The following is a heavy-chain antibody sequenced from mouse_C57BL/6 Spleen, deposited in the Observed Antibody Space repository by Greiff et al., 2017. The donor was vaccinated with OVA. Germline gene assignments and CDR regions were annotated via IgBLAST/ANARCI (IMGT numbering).Heavy chain of an antibody. D-gene: IGHD2-4*01. Sequence: DVQLQESGPGLVKPSQSLSLTCSVTGYSITSGYYWNWIRQFPGNKLEWMGYISYDGSNNYNPSLKNRISITRDTSKNQFFLKLNSVTTEDTATYYCARGDYDYFDDWGQGTTLTVSS. CDR1: GYSITSGYY. V-gene: IGHV3-6*01. CDR3: ARGDYDYFDD. J-gene: IGHJ2*01. CDR2: ISYDGSN.